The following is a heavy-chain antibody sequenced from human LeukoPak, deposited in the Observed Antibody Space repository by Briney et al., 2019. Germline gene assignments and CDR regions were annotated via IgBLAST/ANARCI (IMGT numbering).Heavy chain of an antibody. Sequence: GGSLRLSCAASGFSFSTYAMSWVRQAPGKGLEWVSAITGNGGSTYYADSVKGRFTISRDNSKNTLYLQMNSLRAEDTAVYYCAKDRIPTTYWGQGTLVTVSS. CDR2: ITGNGGST. CDR3: AKDRIPTTY. V-gene: IGHV3-23*01. D-gene: IGHD1-26*01. J-gene: IGHJ4*02. CDR1: GFSFSTYA.